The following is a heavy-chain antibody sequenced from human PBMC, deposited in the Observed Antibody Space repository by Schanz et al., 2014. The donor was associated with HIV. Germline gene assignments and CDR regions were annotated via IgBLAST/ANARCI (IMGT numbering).Heavy chain of an antibody. Sequence: QVHLVESGGGVVQPGRSLRLSCAASGFTFSTYAMHWVRQAPGKGLEWVAVISYDRSHKYYADSVKGRFTISRDNSKNTLFLQMNSLRDEDTAIYFCARDSVDAVVTSTDYYNGIDVWGQGTTVTVSS. V-gene: IGHV3-30*04. CDR1: GFTFSTYA. D-gene: IGHD2-21*02. CDR3: ARDSVDAVVTSTDYYNGIDV. J-gene: IGHJ6*02. CDR2: ISYDRSHK.